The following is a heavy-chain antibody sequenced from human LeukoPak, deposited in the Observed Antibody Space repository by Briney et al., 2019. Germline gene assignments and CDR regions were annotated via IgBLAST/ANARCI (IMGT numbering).Heavy chain of an antibody. CDR1: GYTFTTYD. D-gene: IGHD1-26*01. V-gene: IGHV1-8*01. J-gene: IGHJ4*02. CDR3: ARGRGGAGLMWRYFDF. Sequence: ASVKVSCKASGYTFTTYDMTWVRQATGQGLEWMGWMNPDSGDTGYAQKFQGRVTMTRDTSMSTAYMELSSLGSEDTAIYYCARGRGGAGLMWRYFDFWGQGTLVTVPS. CDR2: MNPDSGDT.